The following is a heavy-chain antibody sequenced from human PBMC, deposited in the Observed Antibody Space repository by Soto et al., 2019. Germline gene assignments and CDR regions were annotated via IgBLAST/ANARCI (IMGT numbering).Heavy chain of an antibody. CDR3: ARDQPILRYFDWLPGGYYYGMDV. J-gene: IGHJ6*02. V-gene: IGHV3-11*04. CDR1: GFTFSDYY. D-gene: IGHD3-9*01. Sequence: PGGSLRLSCAASGFTFSDYYMSWIRQAPGKGLEWVSYISSSGSTIYYADSVKGRFTISRDNAKNSLYLQMNSLRAEDTAVYYCARDQPILRYFDWLPGGYYYGMDVWGQGTTVTVSS. CDR2: ISSSGSTI.